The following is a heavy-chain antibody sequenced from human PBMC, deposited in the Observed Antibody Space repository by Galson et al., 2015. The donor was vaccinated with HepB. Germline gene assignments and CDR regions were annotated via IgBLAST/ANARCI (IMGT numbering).Heavy chain of an antibody. Sequence: LSLTCTVSGGSISSGGYYWSWIRQHPGKGLEWIGYIYYSGSTYYNPSLKSRVTISVDTSKNQFSLKLSSVTAADTAVYYCARDRESVGATTSLSYFDYWGQGTLVTVSS. CDR3: ARDRESVGATTSLSYFDY. D-gene: IGHD1-26*01. V-gene: IGHV4-31*03. J-gene: IGHJ4*02. CDR2: IYYSGST. CDR1: GGSISSGGYY.